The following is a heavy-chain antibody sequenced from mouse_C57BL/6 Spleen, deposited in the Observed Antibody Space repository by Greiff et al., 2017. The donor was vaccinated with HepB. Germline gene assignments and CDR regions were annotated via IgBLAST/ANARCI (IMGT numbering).Heavy chain of an antibody. CDR1: GYTFTSYT. J-gene: IGHJ3*01. CDR2: INPSSGYT. D-gene: IGHD3-2*02. V-gene: IGHV1-4*01. Sequence: VQLQQSGAELARPGASVKMSCKASGYTFTSYTMHWVKQRPGQGLEWIGYINPSSGYTKYNQKFKDKATLTADKSSSTAYMQLRSLTSEDSAVYYWARGTAQATWFAYWGQGTLVTVSA. CDR3: ARGTAQATWFAY.